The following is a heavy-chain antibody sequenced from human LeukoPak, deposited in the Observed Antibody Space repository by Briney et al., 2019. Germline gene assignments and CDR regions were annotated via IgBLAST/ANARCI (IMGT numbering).Heavy chain of an antibody. D-gene: IGHD3-10*01. V-gene: IGHV3-21*01. Sequence: GGSLRLSCAASGFTFSSYSMNWVRQAPGKGLEWVSSISSSSSYIYYADSVKGRFTISRDNAKNSLYLQMNSLRAEDTAVYYCARGRHGDSAFDIWGQGTMVTVSS. CDR3: ARGRHGDSAFDI. J-gene: IGHJ3*02. CDR2: ISSSSSYI. CDR1: GFTFSSYS.